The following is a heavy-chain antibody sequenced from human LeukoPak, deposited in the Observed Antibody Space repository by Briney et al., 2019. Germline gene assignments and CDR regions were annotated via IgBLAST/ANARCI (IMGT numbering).Heavy chain of an antibody. CDR2: IYYSGST. J-gene: IGHJ3*02. Sequence: SETLSLTCTVSGGSISSSSYYWGWIRQPPRKGLEWIGSIYYSGSTYYNPSLKSRVTISVDTSKNQLSLKLSSVTAADTAVYYCARDPGITMIVVVLDAFDIWGQGTMVTVSS. CDR3: ARDPGITMIVVVLDAFDI. V-gene: IGHV4-39*07. D-gene: IGHD3-22*01. CDR1: GGSISSSSYY.